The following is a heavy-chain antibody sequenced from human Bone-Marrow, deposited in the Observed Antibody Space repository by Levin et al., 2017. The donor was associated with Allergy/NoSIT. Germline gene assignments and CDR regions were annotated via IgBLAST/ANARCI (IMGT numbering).Heavy chain of an antibody. CDR2: INTISSHI. Sequence: GGSLRLSCAASGFTFSTYALNWVRQAPGKGLEWVSSINTISSHIYYANSVRGRFTISRDNARNSLYLQMSSLRPEDTAVYYCARDDSFTGYQRVDAMDVWGRGTTVTVSS. D-gene: IGHD3-9*01. V-gene: IGHV3-21*01. J-gene: IGHJ6*02. CDR1: GFTFSTYA. CDR3: ARDDSFTGYQRVDAMDV.